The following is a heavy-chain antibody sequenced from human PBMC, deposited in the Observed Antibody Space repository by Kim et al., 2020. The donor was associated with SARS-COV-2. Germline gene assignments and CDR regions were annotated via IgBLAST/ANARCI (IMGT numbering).Heavy chain of an antibody. CDR3: ARHLGFCSTTRCNAYFHS. CDR2: MYFTGYT. CDR1: GGSISSYY. J-gene: IGHJ4*02. D-gene: IGHD2-2*01. Sequence: SETLSLTCSVSGGSISSYYWSWFRQPPGKRLEWIGYMYFTGYTTYNPSLKSRVTISVDTSKSQFSLKLTSVTAADTAVYYCARHLGFCSTTRCNAYFHSWGQGTLVTVSS. V-gene: IGHV4-59*01.